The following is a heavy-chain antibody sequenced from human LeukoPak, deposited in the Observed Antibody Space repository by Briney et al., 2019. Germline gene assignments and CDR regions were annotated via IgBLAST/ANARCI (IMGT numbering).Heavy chain of an antibody. V-gene: IGHV3-30-3*01. J-gene: IGHJ6*03. D-gene: IGHD5-24*01. Sequence: GRSLRLSCAASGFTFSSYAMHWVRQAPGKGLEWVAVISYDGSNKYYADSVKGRFTISRDNSKNTLYLQMNSLRAEDTAVYYCAKGLDGPGGYYYYRDVWGKGTTVPVS. CDR1: GFTFSSYA. CDR3: AKGLDGPGGYYYYRDV. CDR2: ISYDGSNK.